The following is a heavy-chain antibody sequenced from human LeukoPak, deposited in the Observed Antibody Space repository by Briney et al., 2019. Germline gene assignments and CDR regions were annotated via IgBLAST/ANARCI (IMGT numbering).Heavy chain of an antibody. V-gene: IGHV4-38-2*02. CDR1: GYSISSGYY. D-gene: IGHD3-22*01. CDR3: ARGGYDYYDRDDAFDI. CDR2: ICHSGST. Sequence: SETLSLTCTVSGYSISSGYYWGWIRQPPGKGLEWIGSICHSGSTYYNPSLKSRVTISVDTSKNQFSLKLSSVTAADTAVYYCARGGYDYYDRDDAFDIWGQGTMVTVSS. J-gene: IGHJ3*02.